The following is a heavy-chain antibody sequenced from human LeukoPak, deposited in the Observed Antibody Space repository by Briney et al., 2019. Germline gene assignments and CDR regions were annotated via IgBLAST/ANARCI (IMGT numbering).Heavy chain of an antibody. CDR2: INPNSGGT. D-gene: IGHD3-22*01. J-gene: IGHJ5*02. Sequence: ASVKVSCKASGYTFTGYYMHWVGQAPGQGLEWMGWINPNSGGTNYAQKFQGRVTMTRDTSISTAYMELSRLRSDDTAVYYCARDIPSPDSSGYYSVNWFDPWGQGTLVTVSS. CDR1: GYTFTGYY. CDR3: ARDIPSPDSSGYYSVNWFDP. V-gene: IGHV1-2*02.